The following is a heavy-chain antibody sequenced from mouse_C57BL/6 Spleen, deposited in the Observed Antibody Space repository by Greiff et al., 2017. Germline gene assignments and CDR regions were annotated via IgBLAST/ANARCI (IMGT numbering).Heavy chain of an antibody. V-gene: IGHV1-82*01. CDR3: ASRRDYDGYLYYAMDY. CDR2: IYPGDGDT. J-gene: IGHJ4*01. CDR1: GYAFSSSW. D-gene: IGHD2-3*01. Sequence: VQGVESGPELVKPGASVKISCKASGYAFSSSWMNWVKQRPGKGLEWIGRIYPGDGDTNYNGKFKGKATLTADKSSSTAYMQLSSLTSEDSAVYFCASRRDYDGYLYYAMDYWGQGTSVTVSS.